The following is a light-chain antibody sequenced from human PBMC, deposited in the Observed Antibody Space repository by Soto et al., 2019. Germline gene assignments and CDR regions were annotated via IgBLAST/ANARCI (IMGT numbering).Light chain of an antibody. CDR1: QSISSW. J-gene: IGKJ1*01. V-gene: IGKV1-5*03. CDR2: KAS. CDR3: QQYYSYPWT. Sequence: DIQMTQSPSTLSASVGDRVTITCRASQSISSWLAWYQQKPGKAPKLLIYKASSLESVVPSRFSGSGSGTEFTPTISSLQPDDFATYYCQQYYSYPWTFGQGTKLEIK.